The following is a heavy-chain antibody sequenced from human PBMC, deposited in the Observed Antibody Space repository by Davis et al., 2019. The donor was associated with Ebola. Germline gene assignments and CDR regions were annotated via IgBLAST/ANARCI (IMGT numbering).Heavy chain of an antibody. J-gene: IGHJ3*02. CDR3: ARDSSPRNLDI. V-gene: IGHV4-59*01. CDR1: GASIRTYY. Sequence: SQTLSLTCDVSGASIRTYYWSWVRRPPGKGLEWIGYIYNSGSTNYNPSLRSRVTISADPSKNQFSLRLTAVTAADTAVYYCARDSSPRNLDIWGQGTLVTVS. CDR2: IYNSGST. D-gene: IGHD1-14*01.